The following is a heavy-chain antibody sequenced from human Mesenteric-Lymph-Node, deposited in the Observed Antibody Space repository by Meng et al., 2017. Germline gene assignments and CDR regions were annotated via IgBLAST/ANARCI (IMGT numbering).Heavy chain of an antibody. CDR3: ARYNYGRSNFYGLDV. CDR2: IGLDRIT. Sequence: GESLKISCAASGFTFNNYAMTWVRQAPGKGLEWVSAIGLDRITPHSDSVEGRFTISRDHSGSPLYLQMDSLRAEDTAVYYCARYNYGRSNFYGLDVWGQGTTVTVSS. CDR1: GFTFNNYA. V-gene: IGHV3-23*01. J-gene: IGHJ6*02. D-gene: IGHD3-22*01.